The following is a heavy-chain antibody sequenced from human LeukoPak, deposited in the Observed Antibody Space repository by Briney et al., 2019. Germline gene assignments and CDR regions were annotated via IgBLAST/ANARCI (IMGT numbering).Heavy chain of an antibody. CDR2: TYTRGST. D-gene: IGHD2-15*01. Sequence: SETLSLTFTVSGGSINNYYWSWIRQPAGKGLEWIGRTYTRGSTNYNPSLKSRVTMSVDTSQNQFSLKLSSVTAADTDVYYCARGRYCSADICSGGDAFDIWGQGTMVSVSS. J-gene: IGHJ3*02. CDR3: ARGRYCSADICSGGDAFDI. CDR1: GGSINNYY. V-gene: IGHV4-4*07.